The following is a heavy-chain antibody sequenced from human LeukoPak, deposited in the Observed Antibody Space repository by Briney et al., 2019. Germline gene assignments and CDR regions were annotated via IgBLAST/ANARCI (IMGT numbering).Heavy chain of an antibody. V-gene: IGHV4-59*01. CDR1: GGSISSYY. CDR2: IYYSGST. D-gene: IGHD3-22*01. Sequence: SETLSLTCTVSGGSISSYYWSWIRQPPGKGLEWIGYIYYSGSTNYNPSLKSRVTMSVDTSKNQFSLKLSSVTAADTAVYYCARDKDYFDSGGAFDIWGQGAMVTVSS. CDR3: ARDKDYFDSGGAFDI. J-gene: IGHJ3*02.